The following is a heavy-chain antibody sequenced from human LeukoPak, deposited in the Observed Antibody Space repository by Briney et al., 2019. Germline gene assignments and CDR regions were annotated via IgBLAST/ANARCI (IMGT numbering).Heavy chain of an antibody. Sequence: PSETLSLTCVVSGGSFSVYYLTWLRQAPGKGLEWIGDISHSGGTTYNPPLRIRASIYLHTSKNQFSLSLTSATAADTAISFCARFPDSEPIDTWGQGTLVTVSS. D-gene: IGHD1-26*01. CDR1: GGSFSVYY. CDR3: ARFPDSEPIDT. CDR2: ISHSGGT. V-gene: IGHV4-34*01. J-gene: IGHJ5*02.